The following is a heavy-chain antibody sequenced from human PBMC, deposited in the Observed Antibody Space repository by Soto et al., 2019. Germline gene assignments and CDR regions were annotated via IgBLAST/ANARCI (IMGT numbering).Heavy chain of an antibody. CDR2: VHYSGTT. Sequence: SETLSLTCTVSGDSISSYYWSWIRQPPGKGLEWVGYVHYSGTTKYNPSLKTRVTISVDTSKNQFSLKLSSVTAADTAIYYCARQASFSYSSGSRYEFELWGLGTLVTVSS. J-gene: IGHJ4*02. CDR1: GDSISSYY. V-gene: IGHV4-59*08. D-gene: IGHD6-25*01. CDR3: ARQASFSYSSGSRYEFEL.